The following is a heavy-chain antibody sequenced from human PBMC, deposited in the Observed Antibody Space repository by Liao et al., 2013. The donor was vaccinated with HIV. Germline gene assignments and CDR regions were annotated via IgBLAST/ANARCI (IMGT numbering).Heavy chain of an antibody. CDR2: IYTSGTT. Sequence: QVQLQESGPGLVRPSQTLSLTCTVSGDSLTSGSYYWSWIRQSAGKGLEWIGRIYTSGTTKYNPSLKSRVTISMDTPKNQFSLRLSSVTAADTALYFCARRGMKDCSDASCYWYLDLWGRGTLVTVSS. V-gene: IGHV4-61*02. J-gene: IGHJ2*01. CDR1: GDSLTSGSYY. D-gene: IGHD2-15*01. CDR3: ARRGMKDCSDASCYWYLDL.